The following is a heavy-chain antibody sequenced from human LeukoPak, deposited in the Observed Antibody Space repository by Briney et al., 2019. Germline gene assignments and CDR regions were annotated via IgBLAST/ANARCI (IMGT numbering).Heavy chain of an antibody. CDR1: GFTFSGYP. J-gene: IGHJ4*02. CDR3: ARERLWSFDY. D-gene: IGHD3-10*01. CDR2: TSYDGNNK. V-gene: IGHV3-30*04. Sequence: GGSLRLSCAASGFTFSGYPMHWVRQAPGKGLDWVAVTSYDGNNKYYADSVKGRFTISGDNSKNTLYLQMNSLRPEDAAVYYCARERLWSFDYWGQGTLVTVSS.